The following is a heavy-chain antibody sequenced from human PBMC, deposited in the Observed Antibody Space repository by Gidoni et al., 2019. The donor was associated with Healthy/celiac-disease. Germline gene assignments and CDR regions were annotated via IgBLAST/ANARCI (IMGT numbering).Heavy chain of an antibody. D-gene: IGHD5-12*01. CDR2: INHSGST. J-gene: IGHJ3*02. CDR1: GGSFSGCY. Sequence: QVQLQQWGAGLLKPSETLSLTCAVYGGSFSGCYWSWIRQPPGKGLEWIGEINHSGSTNYNPSRKSRVTISVDTSKNQFSLKLSSVTAADTAVYYCARVTTRVGGYSGRHRRAFDIWGQGTMVTVSS. CDR3: ARVTTRVGGYSGRHRRAFDI. V-gene: IGHV4-34*01.